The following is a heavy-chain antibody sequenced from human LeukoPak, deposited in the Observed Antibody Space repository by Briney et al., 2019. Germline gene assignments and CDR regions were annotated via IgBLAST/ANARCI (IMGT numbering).Heavy chain of an antibody. V-gene: IGHV1-8*01. CDR3: ARGSYGDYVSPKI. D-gene: IGHD4-17*01. Sequence: ASVKVSCKASGYSFTSYDINWVRQATGQGLEWMGWMNPNSGNTGYAQKFQGRVTMTTDTSTSTAYMELRSLRSDDTAVYYCARGSYGDYVSPKIWGQGTLVTVSS. J-gene: IGHJ4*02. CDR2: MNPNSGNT. CDR1: GYSFTSYD.